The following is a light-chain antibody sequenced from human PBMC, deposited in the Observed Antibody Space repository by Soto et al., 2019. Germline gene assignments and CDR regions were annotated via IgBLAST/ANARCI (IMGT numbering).Light chain of an antibody. CDR1: SSDVGGYNY. CDR3: SSYTSSSPYV. Sequence: ALTQPASVSGSPGQSITISCTGTSSDVGGYNYVSWYQQYPGKAPKLMIYDVSNRPSGVSNRFSGSKSGNTASLTISGLQAEDEADYYCSSYTSSSPYVFGTGTKLTVL. V-gene: IGLV2-14*01. J-gene: IGLJ1*01. CDR2: DVS.